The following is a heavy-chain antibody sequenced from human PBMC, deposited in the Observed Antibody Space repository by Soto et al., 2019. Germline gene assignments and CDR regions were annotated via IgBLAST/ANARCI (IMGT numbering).Heavy chain of an antibody. CDR3: VRAVDV. J-gene: IGHJ6*02. CDR2: INSDGSGT. CDR1: GFTFSSYW. V-gene: IGHV3-74*01. Sequence: PGGSLRLSCAASGFTFSSYWMYWVRQAPGKGLVWVSRINSDGSGTTYADSVKGRFAISRDNAKNTLYLQMNSLRGEDTAVYYCVRAVDVWGQGTTVTVSS.